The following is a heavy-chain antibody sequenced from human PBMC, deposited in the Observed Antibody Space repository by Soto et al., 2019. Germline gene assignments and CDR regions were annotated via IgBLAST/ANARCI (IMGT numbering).Heavy chain of an antibody. J-gene: IGHJ5*02. CDR1: GYTFTSYG. Sequence: QVQLVQSGAEVKKPGASVKVSCKASGYTFTSYGISWVRQAPGQGLEWMGWLSAYKGNTNYAQKLQGRVTMTTDTPTNTAYMELRSLRSDDTAVYYCARAHGDYVLASRPNWFDPWGQGTLVTVSS. CDR3: ARAHGDYVLASRPNWFDP. D-gene: IGHD4-17*01. V-gene: IGHV1-18*04. CDR2: LSAYKGNT.